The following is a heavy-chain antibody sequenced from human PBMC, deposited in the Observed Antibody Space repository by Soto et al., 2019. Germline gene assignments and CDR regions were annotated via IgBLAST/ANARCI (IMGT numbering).Heavy chain of an antibody. Sequence: GGSLRLSCAASGFIFSDYSMNWVRQAPGKGLEWVSAISSSSTYIYYADSMRGRFIVSRDNAKNSLYLQMNSLRAEDTAVYYCARFFGSGFDYWGQGTLVTVSS. CDR1: GFIFSDYS. CDR3: ARFFGSGFDY. V-gene: IGHV3-21*01. CDR2: ISSSSTYI. J-gene: IGHJ4*02. D-gene: IGHD6-19*01.